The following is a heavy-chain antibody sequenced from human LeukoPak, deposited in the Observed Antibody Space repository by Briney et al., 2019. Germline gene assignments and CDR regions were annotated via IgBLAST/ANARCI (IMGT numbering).Heavy chain of an antibody. D-gene: IGHD6-19*01. V-gene: IGHV3-23*01. Sequence: GGSLRLSCAASGFTFSSYAMSWVRQAPGKGLEWVSAISGSGGSTYYADSVKGRFTISRDNFKNTLYLQMNSLRAEDTAVYYCAKAHAYSSGAADYWGQGTLVTVSS. CDR2: ISGSGGST. CDR1: GFTFSSYA. J-gene: IGHJ4*02. CDR3: AKAHAYSSGAADY.